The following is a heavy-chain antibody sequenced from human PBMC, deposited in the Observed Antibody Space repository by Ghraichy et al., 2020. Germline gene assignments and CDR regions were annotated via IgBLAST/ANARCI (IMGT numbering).Heavy chain of an antibody. CDR3: ARDRADSDCSLDY. CDR2: TYYRSKWHY. D-gene: IGHD2-21*02. V-gene: IGHV6-1*01. CDR1: GDSVSSKSAA. J-gene: IGHJ4*02. Sequence: SQTLSLTCAISGDSVSSKSAAWNWVRQSPWRGPEVVGRTYYRSKWHYDYGTSVKSRININADTSKNQFSLQLHSVTPEDTAVYYCARDRADSDCSLDYWSQGILVTVSS.